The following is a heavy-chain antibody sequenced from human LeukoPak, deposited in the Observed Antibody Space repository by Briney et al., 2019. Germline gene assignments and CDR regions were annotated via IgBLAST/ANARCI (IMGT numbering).Heavy chain of an antibody. V-gene: IGHV4-39*01. D-gene: IGHD3-3*01. CDR3: ARQISDYYYYYIDV. CDR1: GGSISSSHYY. CDR2: LYYSGTT. J-gene: IGHJ6*03. Sequence: SETLSLTCTVSGGSISSSHYYWGWIRQPPGKGLEWIGTLYYSGTTYYTPSIESRVTISEDTSKTQFSLTLRSVTAADTAVYYCARQISDYYYYYIDVWGKGTTVTVSS.